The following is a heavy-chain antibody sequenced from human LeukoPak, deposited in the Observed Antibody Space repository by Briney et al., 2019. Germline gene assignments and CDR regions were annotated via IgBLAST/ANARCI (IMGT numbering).Heavy chain of an antibody. Sequence: PSETLSLTCTVSGGSIRSYYWSWIRQPPGKGLEWIGRIYTSGSTNYHPSLKSRATISLDTSKNQFSLELTSVTAADTAVYYCARDRLAMVRGVIPKEAWGWFDPWGQGTLVTVSS. V-gene: IGHV4-4*08. J-gene: IGHJ5*02. D-gene: IGHD3-10*01. CDR2: IYTSGST. CDR3: ARDRLAMVRGVIPKEAWGWFDP. CDR1: GGSIRSYY.